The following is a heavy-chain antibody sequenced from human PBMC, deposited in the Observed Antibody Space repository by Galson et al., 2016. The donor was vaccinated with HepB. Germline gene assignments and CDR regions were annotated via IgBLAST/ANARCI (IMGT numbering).Heavy chain of an antibody. D-gene: IGHD2-15*01. CDR3: ARPLPNVGYGMDV. Sequence: SLRLSCAASGFTVSTNYMSWVRQAPGKGLGWVSVLYGGGSTTSADSVKGRFTISRHTSKNTPYLQMNSLRTEDTSVYYCARPLPNVGYGMDVWGQGTTVTVSS. CDR2: LYGGGST. J-gene: IGHJ6*02. CDR1: GFTVSTNY. V-gene: IGHV3-53*04.